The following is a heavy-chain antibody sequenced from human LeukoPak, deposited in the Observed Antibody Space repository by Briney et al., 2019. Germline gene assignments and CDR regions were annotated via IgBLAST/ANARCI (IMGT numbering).Heavy chain of an antibody. Sequence: SETLSLTCAVYGGSFSGYYWSWIRQPPGKGLEWIGEVNHSGSTNYNPSLKSRVTISVDTSKNQFSLKLSSVTAADTAVYYSSCRVYDFWSGYYLGCLDPWGQGTLVTVSS. CDR2: VNHSGST. J-gene: IGHJ5*02. D-gene: IGHD3-3*01. CDR1: GGSFSGYY. CDR3: SCRVYDFWSGYYLGCLDP. V-gene: IGHV4-34*01.